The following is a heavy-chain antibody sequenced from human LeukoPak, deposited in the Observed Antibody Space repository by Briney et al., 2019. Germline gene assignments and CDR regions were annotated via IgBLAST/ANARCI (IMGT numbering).Heavy chain of an antibody. Sequence: SETLSLTCTVSGGSISSYYWSWIRQPPGKGLEWIGYTYYSGSTNYNPSLKSRVTISVDTSKNQFSLKLSSVTAADTAVYYCARGPYCSSTSCYYFDYWGQGTLVTVSS. CDR3: ARGPYCSSTSCYYFDY. J-gene: IGHJ4*02. CDR2: TYYSGST. CDR1: GGSISSYY. V-gene: IGHV4-59*01. D-gene: IGHD2-2*01.